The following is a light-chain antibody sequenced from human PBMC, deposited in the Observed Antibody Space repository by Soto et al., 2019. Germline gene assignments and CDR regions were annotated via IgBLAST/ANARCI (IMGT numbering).Light chain of an antibody. Sequence: PGERATLSCRASQSVSSSYLAWYQQKPGQAPGLLIYGASSRATGIPDRFSGSGSGTDFTLTISRLEPEDFAVYYCQQYGSSPPYTFGQGTKLEIK. CDR1: QSVSSSY. CDR3: QQYGSSPPYT. J-gene: IGKJ2*01. CDR2: GAS. V-gene: IGKV3-20*01.